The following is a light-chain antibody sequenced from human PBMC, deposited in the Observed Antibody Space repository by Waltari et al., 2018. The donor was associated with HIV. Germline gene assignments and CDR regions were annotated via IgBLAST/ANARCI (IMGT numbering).Light chain of an antibody. V-gene: IGKV4-1*01. J-gene: IGKJ1*01. CDR2: WAS. Sequence: DIVMTQSPDSLAVSLGERATINCKSSQSVLYSSNNKNYLAWYQQKPGKPPKLLLYWASTRESGVPDRFSVSGSGTDFTLTISSLRAEDVAVYYCQQHYSTPRTFGQGTKVEIK. CDR1: QSVLYSSNNKNY. CDR3: QQHYSTPRT.